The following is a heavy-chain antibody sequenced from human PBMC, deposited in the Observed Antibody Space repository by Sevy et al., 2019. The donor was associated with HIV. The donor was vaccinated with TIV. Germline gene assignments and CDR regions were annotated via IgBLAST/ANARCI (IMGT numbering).Heavy chain of an antibody. CDR3: ARGTRGTFGN. J-gene: IGHJ4*02. CDR1: GFTFSNYW. V-gene: IGHV3-74*01. CDR2: INTDGESI. Sequence: GESLKISCAASGFTFSNYWMHWVRQAPGKGLVWVSHINTDGESIRYADSVKGRFTNSRDNAKNTLYLQVNSLRAEDTAVYYCARGTRGTFGNWGQGTLVTVSS. D-gene: IGHD1-26*01.